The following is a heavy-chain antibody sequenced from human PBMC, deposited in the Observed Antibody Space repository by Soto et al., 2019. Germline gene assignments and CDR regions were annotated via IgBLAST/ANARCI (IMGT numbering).Heavy chain of an antibody. CDR1: GFTVSTNY. Sequence: EVQLVEYAGDLVQPGRSLRLSCAASGFTVSTNYMTWVRQAPGKGLEWVSVMFYGGSTYYAASVKGRFTISRDDSKNTLYLQMNSLRAEDTAVYYCATTGMGLTLYYYYHGMDVWGQGTTVTVSS. CDR3: ATTGMGLTLYYYYHGMDV. CDR2: MFYGGST. J-gene: IGHJ6*02. V-gene: IGHV3-66*01. D-gene: IGHD1-26*01.